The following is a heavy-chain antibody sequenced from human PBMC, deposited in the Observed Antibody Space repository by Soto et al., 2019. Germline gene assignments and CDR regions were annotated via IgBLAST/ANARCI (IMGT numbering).Heavy chain of an antibody. CDR2: IYHSGST. V-gene: IGHV4-4*02. Sequence: SETLSLTCAVSGGYISSSNCWSWVRQPPGKGLEWIGEIYHSGSTNFNPSLKSRVTISVDKSKNQFSLKLNSVTAEDTAVYYCARILIIGTTRGSYFDYWGQGTLVTVSS. CDR3: ARILIIGTTRGSYFDY. CDR1: GGYISSSNC. J-gene: IGHJ4*02. D-gene: IGHD1-20*01.